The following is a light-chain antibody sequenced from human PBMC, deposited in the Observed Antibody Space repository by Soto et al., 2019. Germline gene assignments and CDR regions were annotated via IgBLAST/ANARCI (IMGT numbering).Light chain of an antibody. J-gene: IGKJ1*01. Sequence: VTWMPQSPSLLPPSTGDRFPFIGRMSQGISSYLAWYQQKPGKAPELLIYAASTLQSGVPSRFSGSGSGTDFTLTISSLQPEDFATYYCQQSFSTPRTFGQGTKVDIK. CDR2: AAS. V-gene: IGKV1D-8*03. CDR3: QQSFSTPRT. CDR1: QGISSY.